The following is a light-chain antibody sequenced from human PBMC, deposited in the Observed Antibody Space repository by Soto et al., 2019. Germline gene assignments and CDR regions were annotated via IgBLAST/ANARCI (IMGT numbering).Light chain of an antibody. CDR1: QSVSSTY. Sequence: EIVLTQSPGTLSLSPGERATLSCRASQSVSSTYLAWFQQKPGPAPRLLIYAASRRATGISDRLSGSGSGTDFTLTISRLEPEDFAVYYCQQRGDWPLYTFGQGSKLEIK. V-gene: IGKV3D-20*02. J-gene: IGKJ2*01. CDR2: AAS. CDR3: QQRGDWPLYT.